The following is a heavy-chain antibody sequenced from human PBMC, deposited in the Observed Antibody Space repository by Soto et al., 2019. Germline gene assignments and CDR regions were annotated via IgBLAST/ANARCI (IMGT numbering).Heavy chain of an antibody. Sequence: PSETLSLTCTVSGGSLSSSSYYWTWIRQPPGTGLEWIGEINHSGSTNYNPSLKSRVTISVDKSKNQFSLKLSSVTAADTAVYYCARAVVTKYDYWGQEPWSPSPQ. V-gene: IGHV4-39*07. D-gene: IGHD2-15*01. CDR3: ARAVVTKYDY. CDR1: GGSLSSSSYY. J-gene: IGHJ4*01. CDR2: INHSGST.